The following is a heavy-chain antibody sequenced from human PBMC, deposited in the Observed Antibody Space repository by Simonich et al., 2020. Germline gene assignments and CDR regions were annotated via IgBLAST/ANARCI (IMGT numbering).Heavy chain of an antibody. D-gene: IGHD2-21*02. V-gene: IGHV3-30*07. CDR1: GFTFSSYA. CDR2: ISYDESNK. J-gene: IGHJ4*02. Sequence: QVQLVESGGGVVQPGRSLRLSCAASGFTFSSYAMHWVRQAQGKGLEWVEVISYDESNKYYADPVKGRFTISRDNSKNTLYLQMNSLRAEDTAVYYCARDGERYCGGDCYSYFDYWGQGTLVTVSS. CDR3: ARDGERYCGGDCYSYFDY.